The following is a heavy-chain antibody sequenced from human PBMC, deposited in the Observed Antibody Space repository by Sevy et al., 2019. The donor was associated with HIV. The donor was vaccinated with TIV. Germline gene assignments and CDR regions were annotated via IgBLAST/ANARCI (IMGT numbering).Heavy chain of an antibody. CDR2: ISYHGRDK. CDR3: AKDFTGYNGMDV. D-gene: IGHD3-9*01. CDR1: GISFTTSG. V-gene: IGHV3-30*18. Sequence: GGSLRLSCVVSGISFTTSGMHWVRQAPGKGLERVAVISYHGRDKFYAESVKGRSTISRDNSKNMLYLQMNSLRAEDTAVYYCAKDFTGYNGMDVWGQGTKVTVSS. J-gene: IGHJ6*02.